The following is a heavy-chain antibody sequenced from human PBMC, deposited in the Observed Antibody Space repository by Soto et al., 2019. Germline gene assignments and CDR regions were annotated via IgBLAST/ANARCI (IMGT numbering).Heavy chain of an antibody. D-gene: IGHD3-10*01. Sequence: SETLSLTCAVYGGSFSGYYWSWIRQPPGKGLEWIGEINHSGSTNYNPSLKSRVTISVDTSKNQFSLKLSSVTAADTAVYYCARGRRLITMVRGVIQSWFDPWGQGTLVTVS. CDR1: GGSFSGYY. J-gene: IGHJ5*02. CDR2: INHSGST. CDR3: ARGRRLITMVRGVIQSWFDP. V-gene: IGHV4-34*01.